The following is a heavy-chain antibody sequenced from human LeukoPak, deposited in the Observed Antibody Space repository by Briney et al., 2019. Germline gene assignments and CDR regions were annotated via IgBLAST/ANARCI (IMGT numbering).Heavy chain of an antibody. J-gene: IGHJ4*02. Sequence: SGTLSLTCAVSGGSISSSNWWSWVRQPPGKGLEWIGEIYHSGSTNYNPSLKSRVTISVDTSKNQFSLKLSSVTAADTAVYYCARLWSYYKVAGEDYWGQGTLVTVSS. V-gene: IGHV4-4*02. CDR1: GGSISSSNW. CDR2: IYHSGST. CDR3: ARLWSYYKVAGEDY. D-gene: IGHD1-26*01.